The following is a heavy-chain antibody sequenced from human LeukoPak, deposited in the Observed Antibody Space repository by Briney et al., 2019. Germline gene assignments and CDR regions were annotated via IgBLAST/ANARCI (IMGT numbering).Heavy chain of an antibody. CDR3: ARSGYDFWFDP. CDR2: IYYSGST. CDR1: GGSISSGGYY. J-gene: IGHJ5*02. Sequence: SETLSLTCTVSGGSISSGGYYWSWIRQHPGKGLEWIGYIYYSGSTCYNLSLKSRVTISVDTSKNQFSLKLSSVTAADTAVYYCARSGYDFWFDPWGQGTLVTVSS. V-gene: IGHV4-31*03. D-gene: IGHD5-12*01.